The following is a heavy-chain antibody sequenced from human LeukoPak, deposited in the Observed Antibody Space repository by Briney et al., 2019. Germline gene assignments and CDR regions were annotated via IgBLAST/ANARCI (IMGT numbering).Heavy chain of an antibody. Sequence: RPGGSLRLSCAASGFNFSNYWISWVRQTPGKGLEWVANINRDGSEKYYVDSVEGQFTISRDNAKNSLFLQMNCLRVEDTAVYYCARRRGYSYGRNNYYFDYWGQGTLVTVSS. CDR1: GFNFSNYW. V-gene: IGHV3-7*03. CDR3: ARRRGYSYGRNNYYFDY. CDR2: INRDGSEK. J-gene: IGHJ4*02. D-gene: IGHD5-18*01.